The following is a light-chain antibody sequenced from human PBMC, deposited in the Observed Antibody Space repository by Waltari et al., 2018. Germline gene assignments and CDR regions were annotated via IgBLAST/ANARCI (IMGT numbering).Light chain of an antibody. J-gene: IGLJ3*02. CDR1: RSNIGNNA. CDR2: YDN. Sequence: QSVLTQPPSVSEAPRQRVTISCSGSRSNIGNNAVNWYQKVPGKAPKLLVYYDNQAPAGVSDRFSGSKSGTSASLAISGLQSEDEADYYCAAWDDSLSAWLFGGGTKLTVL. V-gene: IGLV1-36*01. CDR3: AAWDDSLSAWL.